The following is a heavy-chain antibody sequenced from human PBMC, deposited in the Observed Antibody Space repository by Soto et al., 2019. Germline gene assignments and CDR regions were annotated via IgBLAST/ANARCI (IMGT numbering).Heavy chain of an antibody. J-gene: IGHJ4*02. CDR3: AKNWNWGSLVH. Sequence: SETLSLTCTVSGGSISSGGYYWNWIRQHPGKGLEWIGYIYYSGSTYYNPSLKSRVTISVDTPKNQFSLNLSSVTAADTAVYYCAKNWNWGSLVHWGQGTLVTVSS. CDR2: IYYSGST. V-gene: IGHV4-31*03. D-gene: IGHD7-27*01. CDR1: GGSISSGGYY.